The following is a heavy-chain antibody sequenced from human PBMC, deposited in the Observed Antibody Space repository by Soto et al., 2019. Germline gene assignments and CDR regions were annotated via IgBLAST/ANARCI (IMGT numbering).Heavy chain of an antibody. J-gene: IGHJ4*02. CDR1: GFSFSFYG. CDR2: ISYDESHK. Sequence: GGSLRLSCAASGFSFSFYGMHWVRQAPGKGLEWVAFISYDESHKYYTDSVKGRFTISRENSNHTLYLQMNSLRRDDTAVYYCARVLVGATQYGPVVFNSWGQGALVTVSS. D-gene: IGHD1-26*01. V-gene: IGHV3-30*03. CDR3: ARVLVGATQYGPVVFNS.